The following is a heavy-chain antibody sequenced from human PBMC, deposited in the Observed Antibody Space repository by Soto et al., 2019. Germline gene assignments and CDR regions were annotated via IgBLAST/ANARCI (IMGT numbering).Heavy chain of an antibody. J-gene: IGHJ6*02. CDR3: NIWFGELRNYYYGMDV. Sequence: QVQLVQSGAEVKKPGSSVKVSCKASGGTFSSYAISWVRQAPGQGLEWMGGIIPIFGTANYAQKFQGRVTMTTDTSTSTAYMELRSLRSDDTAVYYCNIWFGELRNYYYGMDVWGQGTTVTVSS. CDR1: GGTFSSYA. D-gene: IGHD3-10*01. CDR2: IIPIFGTA. V-gene: IGHV1-69*06.